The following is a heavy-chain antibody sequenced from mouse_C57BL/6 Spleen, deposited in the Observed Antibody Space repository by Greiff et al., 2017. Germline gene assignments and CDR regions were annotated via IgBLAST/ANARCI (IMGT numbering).Heavy chain of an antibody. Sequence: QVQLQQPGAELVMPGASVKLSCKASGYTFTSYWMHWVKQRPGQGLEWIGEIDPSDSYTNYNQKFKGKSTLTVDKSSSTAYMQLSSLTSEDSAVYYCARGSSCYFDYWGQGTTLTVSS. CDR3: ARGSSCYFDY. D-gene: IGHD1-3*01. CDR1: GYTFTSYW. V-gene: IGHV1-69*01. CDR2: IDPSDSYT. J-gene: IGHJ2*01.